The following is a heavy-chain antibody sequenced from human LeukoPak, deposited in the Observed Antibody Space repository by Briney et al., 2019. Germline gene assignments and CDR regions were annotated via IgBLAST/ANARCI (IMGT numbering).Heavy chain of an antibody. V-gene: IGHV4-34*01. D-gene: IGHD6-13*01. Sequence: SETLSLTCAVYGGSFSGYYWSWIRQPPGKGLEWIGEINHSGSTNYNPSPKSRVTISVDTSKNQFSLKLSSVTAADTAVYYCARGPFGYSSSWYGAWFDPWGQGTLVTVSS. CDR3: ARGPFGYSSSWYGAWFDP. J-gene: IGHJ5*02. CDR2: INHSGST. CDR1: GGSFSGYY.